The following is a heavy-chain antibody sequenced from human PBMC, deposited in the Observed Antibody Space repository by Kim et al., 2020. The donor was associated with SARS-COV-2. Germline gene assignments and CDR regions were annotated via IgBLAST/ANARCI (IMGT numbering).Heavy chain of an antibody. Sequence: GGSLRLSCAASGFTFSSYAMSWVRQAPGKSLEWVSAISGSGDYIYYAESLKGRFTVSRDNFKNTLYLQMNSLRAEDTAVYYCAKHETTAMWYFHYWGQGTLVTVSS. V-gene: IGHV3-23*01. CDR3: AKHETTAMWYFHY. J-gene: IGHJ4*02. CDR2: ISGSGDYI. D-gene: IGHD1-1*01. CDR1: GFTFSSYA.